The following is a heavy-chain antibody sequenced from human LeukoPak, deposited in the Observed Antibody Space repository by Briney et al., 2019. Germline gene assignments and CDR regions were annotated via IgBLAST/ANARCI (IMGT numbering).Heavy chain of an antibody. CDR3: ARAHSGSYYYGMDV. V-gene: IGHV4-39*07. CDR1: GGSISSSSYY. D-gene: IGHD1-26*01. CDR2: IYYSGST. J-gene: IGHJ6*02. Sequence: PSETLSLTCTVSGGSISSSSYYWGWIRQPPGKGLEWIGSIYYSGSTYYNPSLKSRVTISVDTSKNQFSLKLSSVTAADTAVYYCARAHSGSYYYGMDVWGQGTTVTVSS.